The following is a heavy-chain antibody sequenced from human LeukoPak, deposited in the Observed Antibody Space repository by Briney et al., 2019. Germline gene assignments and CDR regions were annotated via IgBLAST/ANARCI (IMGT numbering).Heavy chain of an antibody. Sequence: PGGSLRLSCAASGFTFSSYAMHWVRQAPGKGLEWVAVISYDGSNKYYADSVKGRFTISRDNSKNTLYLQMNSLRAEDTAVYYCAKGKGYGDSEGYWGQGTLVTVSS. D-gene: IGHD4-17*01. V-gene: IGHV3-30-3*01. CDR3: AKGKGYGDSEGY. CDR1: GFTFSSYA. J-gene: IGHJ4*02. CDR2: ISYDGSNK.